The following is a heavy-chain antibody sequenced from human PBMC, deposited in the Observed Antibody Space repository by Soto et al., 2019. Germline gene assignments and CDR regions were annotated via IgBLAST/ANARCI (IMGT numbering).Heavy chain of an antibody. D-gene: IGHD6-6*01. J-gene: IGHJ6*02. CDR1: GGTFSSYA. CDR3: AIAARPRVEGGVYYYYGMDV. CDR2: IIPIFGTA. Sequence: SVKVSCKASGGTFSSYAISWVRQAPGQGLEWMGGIIPIFGTANYAQKFQGRVTITADESTSTAYMELSSLRSEDTAVYYCAIAARPRVEGGVYYYYGMDVWGQGTTVTVS. V-gene: IGHV1-69*13.